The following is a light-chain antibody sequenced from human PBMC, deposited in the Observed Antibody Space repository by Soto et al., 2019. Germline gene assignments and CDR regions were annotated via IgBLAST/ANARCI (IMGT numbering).Light chain of an antibody. CDR1: QSVSNY. J-gene: IGKJ5*01. CDR2: ETS. CDR3: QQRSNWPPST. V-gene: IGKV3-11*01. Sequence: EIVLTQSPATLSLSPGERATLSCRASQSVSNYLAWYQQKPGQAPRLLIYETSNRATGIPARFSGSGSETDFTLTISSLEPEDSAVYYCQQRSNWPPSTFGRGTRLEMK.